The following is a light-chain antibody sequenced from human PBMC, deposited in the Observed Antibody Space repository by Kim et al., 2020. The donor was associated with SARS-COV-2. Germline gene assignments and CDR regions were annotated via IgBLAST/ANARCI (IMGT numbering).Light chain of an antibody. V-gene: IGLV3-21*04. CDR1: NIGSKG. J-gene: IGLJ1*01. CDR3: QVWDTSRGHLYV. Sequence: SYELTQPPSVSVAPGKTARITCGGNNIGSKGVHWYQQKPGQAPVLVIYYDSARPSGIPERFSGSNSGNTATLTISRVEAGDEADYFCQVWDTSRGHLYVFGAGTKVTVL. CDR2: YDS.